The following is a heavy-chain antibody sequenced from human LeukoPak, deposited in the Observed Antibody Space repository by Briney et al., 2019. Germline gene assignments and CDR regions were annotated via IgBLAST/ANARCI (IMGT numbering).Heavy chain of an antibody. D-gene: IGHD4-23*01. V-gene: IGHV3-48*03. J-gene: IGHJ3*02. Sequence: GGSLRLPCAASGFTFSSYEMNWVRQAPGKRPEWVSYISNSGSILYYADSVRGRFTISRDNSKNTLYLQMSSLRAEDTVVYYCARDNGGDDAFDIWGQGTMVTVSS. CDR1: GFTFSSYE. CDR2: ISNSGSIL. CDR3: ARDNGGDDAFDI.